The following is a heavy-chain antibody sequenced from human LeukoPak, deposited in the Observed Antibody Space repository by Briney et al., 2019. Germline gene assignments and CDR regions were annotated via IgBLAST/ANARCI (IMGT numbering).Heavy chain of an antibody. J-gene: IGHJ4*02. V-gene: IGHV4-59*01. CDR1: GGSISSYY. CDR2: IYYSGST. Sequence: SETLSLTCTVSGGSISSYYWSWIRQPPGKGLEGIGYIYYSGSTNYNPSLKSRVTISVDTSKNQFSLKLSSVTAADTAVYYCARAGQYYDFWSASYGGDYFDYWGQGTLVTVSS. CDR3: ARAGQYYDFWSASYGGDYFDY. D-gene: IGHD3-3*01.